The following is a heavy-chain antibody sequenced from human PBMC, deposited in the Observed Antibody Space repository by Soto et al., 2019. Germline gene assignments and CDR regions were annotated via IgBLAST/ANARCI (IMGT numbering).Heavy chain of an antibody. D-gene: IGHD3-10*01. Sequence: EVQVVESGGGLVQPGRSLRLSCAASGFTFDDYAMHWVRQAPGKGLEWVSGISWNSGSIGYADSVKGRFTISRDNAKNTLYLQMNSLRAEDTALYYCAKAGLGPRGGLDNWGQGTLVTVSS. CDR1: GFTFDDYA. CDR3: AKAGLGPRGGLDN. J-gene: IGHJ4*02. V-gene: IGHV3-9*01. CDR2: ISWNSGSI.